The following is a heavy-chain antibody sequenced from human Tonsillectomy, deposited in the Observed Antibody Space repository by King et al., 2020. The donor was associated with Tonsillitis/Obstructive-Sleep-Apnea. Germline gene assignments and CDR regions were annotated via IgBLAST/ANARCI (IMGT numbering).Heavy chain of an antibody. CDR2: IHYSGIT. Sequence: VQLQESGPGLVKPSETLSLTCTVSGGSISSYYWSWIRQPPGKGLEWIGYIHYSGITNYNPSLKSRVTISVDTSKNQFSLKLSSVTAADTAVYYCARDMVLEAGGDAFDIWGQGTMVTVSS. CDR3: ARDMVLEAGGDAFDI. D-gene: IGHD2-8*01. J-gene: IGHJ3*02. V-gene: IGHV4-59*01. CDR1: GGSISSYY.